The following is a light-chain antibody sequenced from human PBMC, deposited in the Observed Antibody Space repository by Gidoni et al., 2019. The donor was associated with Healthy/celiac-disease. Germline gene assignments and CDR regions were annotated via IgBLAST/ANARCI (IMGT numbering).Light chain of an antibody. V-gene: IGLV3-25*03. J-gene: IGLJ1*01. CDR1: ALPKQY. Sequence: SYELTQPSSVSVSPGQTARITCPGDALPKQYAYWYQQKQGQAPVLVIYKDSERPSGIPERFSGSSSGTTVTLTISGVQAEDEADYYCQSADSSGTFGVFGTGTKVTVL. CDR3: QSADSSGTFGV. CDR2: KDS.